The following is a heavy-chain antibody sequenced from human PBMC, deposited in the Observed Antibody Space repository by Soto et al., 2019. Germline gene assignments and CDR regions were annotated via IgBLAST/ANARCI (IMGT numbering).Heavy chain of an antibody. D-gene: IGHD1-26*01. Sequence: ITLKESGPTLVKPTETLTVTCTFSGFSLTSAGVGVGWIRQPPGKALEWLALIYWDGDKRFRPSLRSRLDVTKDASKNQVVLLMTHLDPADTATYFCVHNPAQGLLGFDSWGQGVLVTVSS. CDR3: VHNPAQGLLGFDS. CDR1: GFSLTSAGVG. J-gene: IGHJ4*02. V-gene: IGHV2-5*02. CDR2: IYWDGDK.